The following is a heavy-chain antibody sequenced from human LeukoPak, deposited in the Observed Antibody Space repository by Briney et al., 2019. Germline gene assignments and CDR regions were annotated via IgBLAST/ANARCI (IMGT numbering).Heavy chain of an antibody. CDR2: IYYSGST. D-gene: IGHD3-10*01. J-gene: IGHJ3*02. CDR1: GGSISSSNW. V-gene: IGHV4-4*02. Sequence: SGTLSLTCAVSGGSISSSNWWSWVRQPPGKGLEWIGSIYYSGSTYYHPSLKSRVTISVDTSKNQFSLKLSSVTAADTAVYYRARLSRPLYYYGSGSYFHDAFDIWGQGTMVTVSS. CDR3: ARLSRPLYYYGSGSYFHDAFDI.